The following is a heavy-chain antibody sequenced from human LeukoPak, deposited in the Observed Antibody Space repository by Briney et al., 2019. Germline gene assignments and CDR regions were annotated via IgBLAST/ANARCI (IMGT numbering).Heavy chain of an antibody. CDR3: ARSFEYSSSSYFDY. Sequence: SETLSLTCTVSGGSISSYYWSWIRQPPGKGLEWIGYIYYSGSTNYNPSLKSQVTISVDTSKNQFSLKLSSVTAADTAVYYCARSFEYSSSSYFDYWGQGTLVSVSS. V-gene: IGHV4-59*01. J-gene: IGHJ4*02. CDR2: IYYSGST. D-gene: IGHD6-6*01. CDR1: GGSISSYY.